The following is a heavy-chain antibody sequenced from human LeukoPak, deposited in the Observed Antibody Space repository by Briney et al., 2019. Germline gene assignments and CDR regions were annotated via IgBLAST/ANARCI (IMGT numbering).Heavy chain of an antibody. Sequence: PSGTLSLTCAVSGGSISSSNWWSWVRQPPGEGLEWIGEIYHSGSTNYNPSLKSRVTISVVKSKTQFSLRLSSVTAADTAVYYCARASLRYYYGMDVWGKGTTVTVSS. V-gene: IGHV4-4*02. J-gene: IGHJ6*04. CDR3: ARASLRYYYGMDV. CDR1: GGSISSSNW. CDR2: IYHSGST.